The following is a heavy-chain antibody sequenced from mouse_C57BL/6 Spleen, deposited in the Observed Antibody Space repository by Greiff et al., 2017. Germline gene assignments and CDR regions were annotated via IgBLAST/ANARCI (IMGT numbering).Heavy chain of an antibody. CDR2: IYPGDGDT. CDR3: ARGGADFDY. Sequence: VQRVESGPELVKPGASVKISCKASGYAFSSSWMNWVKQRPGKGLEWIGRIYPGDGDTNYNGKFKGKATLTADTSSSTAYMQLSRLTSEDSAVYFCARGGADFDYWGQGTTLTVSS. CDR1: GYAFSSSW. J-gene: IGHJ2*01. V-gene: IGHV1-82*01.